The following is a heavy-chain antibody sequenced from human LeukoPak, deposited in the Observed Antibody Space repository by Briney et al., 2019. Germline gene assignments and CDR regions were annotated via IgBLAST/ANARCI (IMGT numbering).Heavy chain of an antibody. Sequence: GGSLRLSCAASGFTFSSYSMNWVRQAPGKGLEWVSSISSSSSYIYYADSVKGRFTISGDNAKNSLYLQMNSLRAEDTAVYYCARGQAADDAFDIWGQGTMVTVSS. CDR2: ISSSSSYI. J-gene: IGHJ3*02. V-gene: IGHV3-21*01. CDR3: ARGQAADDAFDI. D-gene: IGHD6-13*01. CDR1: GFTFSSYS.